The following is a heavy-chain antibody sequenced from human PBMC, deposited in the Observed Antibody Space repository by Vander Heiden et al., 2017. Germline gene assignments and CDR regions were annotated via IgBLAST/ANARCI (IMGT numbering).Heavy chain of an antibody. Sequence: QVQLVQSGAQLNKPGSSVEVSSTSSGGHFTSSAISWVRQAPGQGLEWMGGIIPIFGTANYAQKFQGRVTITADESTSTAYMELSSLRSEDTAVYYCAAGELPSSYYYYGMDVWGQGTTVTVSS. CDR1: GGHFTSSA. CDR3: AAGELPSSYYYYGMDV. D-gene: IGHD3-16*02. J-gene: IGHJ6*02. CDR2: IIPIFGTA. V-gene: IGHV1-69*01.